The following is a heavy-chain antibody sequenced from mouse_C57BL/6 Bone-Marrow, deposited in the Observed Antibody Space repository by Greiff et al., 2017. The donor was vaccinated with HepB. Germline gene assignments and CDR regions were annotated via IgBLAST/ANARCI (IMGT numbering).Heavy chain of an antibody. J-gene: IGHJ4*01. D-gene: IGHD1-1*01. CDR1: GYTFTSYG. CDR3: ARSYYYGSSSHYAMDY. Sequence: QVQLQQSGAELARPGASVKLSCKASGYTFTSYGISWVKQSTGQGLEWIGEIYPRSGNTYYNEKFKGKATLTADKSSSTAYMELRSLTSEDSAVYFCARSYYYGSSSHYAMDYWGQGTSVTVSS. V-gene: IGHV1-81*01. CDR2: IYPRSGNT.